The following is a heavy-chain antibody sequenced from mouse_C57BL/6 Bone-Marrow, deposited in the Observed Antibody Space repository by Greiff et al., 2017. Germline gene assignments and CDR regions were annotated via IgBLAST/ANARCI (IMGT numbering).Heavy chain of an antibody. Sequence: QVQLQQPGAELVRPGTSVKLSCKASGYTFTSYWMHWVKQRPGQGLEWIGVIDPSDSYTNYNQKFKGKATLTVDTSSSTAYMQLSSLTSEDSAVYYCARELRRDYWGKGTTLTVSS. CDR3: ARELRRDY. CDR2: IDPSDSYT. J-gene: IGHJ2*01. D-gene: IGHD3-2*02. V-gene: IGHV1-59*01. CDR1: GYTFTSYW.